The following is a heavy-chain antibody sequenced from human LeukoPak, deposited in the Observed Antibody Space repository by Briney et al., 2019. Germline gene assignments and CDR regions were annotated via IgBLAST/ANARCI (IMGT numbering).Heavy chain of an antibody. CDR3: AIHYGSGSYHDY. V-gene: IGHV3-21*01. Sequence: KPGGSLRLSCAASGFTFSSYSMNWVRQAPGKGLEWVSSISSSSSYIYYADSVKGRFTISRDNAKNSLYLQMNSLRAEDTAVYYCAIHYGSGSYHDYWGQGTLVTVSS. J-gene: IGHJ4*02. CDR1: GFTFSSYS. CDR2: ISSSSSYI. D-gene: IGHD3-10*01.